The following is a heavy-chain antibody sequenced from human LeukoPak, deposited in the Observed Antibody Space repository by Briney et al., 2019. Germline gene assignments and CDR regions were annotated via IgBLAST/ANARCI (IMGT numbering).Heavy chain of an antibody. Sequence: PGGSLRLSCAASGFTFSGYAMSWVRQAPGKGLEWVSAISGSGGSTYYADSVKGRFTISRDNSKNTLYLQMNSLRAEDTAVYYCAKVPTYYYDSSGLYYFDYWGQGTLVTVSS. J-gene: IGHJ4*02. CDR1: GFTFSGYA. D-gene: IGHD3-22*01. V-gene: IGHV3-23*01. CDR2: ISGSGGST. CDR3: AKVPTYYYDSSGLYYFDY.